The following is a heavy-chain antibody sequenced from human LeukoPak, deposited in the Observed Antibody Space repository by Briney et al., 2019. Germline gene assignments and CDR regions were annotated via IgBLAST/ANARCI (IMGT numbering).Heavy chain of an antibody. J-gene: IGHJ4*02. Sequence: SETLSLTCAVYGGSFSGYYWSWIRQPPGKGLEWIGEINHSGSTNYNLSLKSRVTISVDTSKNQSSLKLSSVTAADTAVYYCATADSGYDLEFDYWGQGTLVTVSS. V-gene: IGHV4-34*01. CDR2: INHSGST. CDR1: GGSFSGYY. CDR3: ATADSGYDLEFDY. D-gene: IGHD5-12*01.